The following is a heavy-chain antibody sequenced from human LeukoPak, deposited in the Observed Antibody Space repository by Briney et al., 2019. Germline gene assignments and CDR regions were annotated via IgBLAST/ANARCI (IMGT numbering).Heavy chain of an antibody. CDR3: AREAGPFDS. Sequence: SDPLSLTCTVSGGSISDDYWLWIRQPAGKGPGWIGRIYNSATADYIPSLKGEVTMSVGTSKNQLSLRLRSVSDADTAVYYCAREAGPFDSWGQGTLVTVSS. J-gene: IGHJ4*02. CDR1: GGSISDDY. D-gene: IGHD6-19*01. V-gene: IGHV4-4*07. CDR2: IYNSATA.